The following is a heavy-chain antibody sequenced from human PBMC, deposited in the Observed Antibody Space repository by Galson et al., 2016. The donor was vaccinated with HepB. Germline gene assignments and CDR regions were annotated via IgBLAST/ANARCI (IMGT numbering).Heavy chain of an antibody. CDR3: ARGGGYYYFDY. J-gene: IGHJ4*02. CDR2: INSDESST. CDR1: GFTFSSSW. D-gene: IGHD2-21*01. Sequence: SLRLSCAASGFTFSSSWMHWVRQAPGKGLVWVSRINSDESSTNYADSVKGRFTISRDNAKNTLYLQMNSLRAEDTAVYYCARGGGYYYFDYWGQGNLVTVSS. V-gene: IGHV3-74*01.